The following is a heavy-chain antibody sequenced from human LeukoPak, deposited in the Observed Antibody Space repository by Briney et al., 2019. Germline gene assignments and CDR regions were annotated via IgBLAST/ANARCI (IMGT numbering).Heavy chain of an antibody. J-gene: IGHJ4*02. Sequence: SETLSLTCTVSGDSISSRSYYWGWIRQPPGKGLEWIGSLYYSGSTYYNPSLKSRVTISVDTSKNQFSLKLSSVTAADTAVYYCARAAYSSGLYMYYFDYWGQGTLVTVSS. D-gene: IGHD6-19*01. V-gene: IGHV4-39*01. CDR1: GDSISSRSYY. CDR2: LYYSGST. CDR3: ARAAYSSGLYMYYFDY.